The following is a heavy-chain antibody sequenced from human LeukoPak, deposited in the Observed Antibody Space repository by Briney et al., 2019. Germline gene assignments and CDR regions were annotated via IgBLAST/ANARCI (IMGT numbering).Heavy chain of an antibody. CDR1: GGSITSSKW. V-gene: IGHV4-4*02. CDR2: INHSGTT. J-gene: IGHJ4*02. D-gene: IGHD3-22*01. Sequence: SGTLSLTCAVSGGSITSSKWWTWVRQPPGKGLEWIGEINHSGTTKYNPSLRSRVTIFVDTSKNQFSLKVTSVTAADTAVYYCARGPPYNYDSSGYYRFDYWGQGTLVTVSS. CDR3: ARGPPYNYDSSGYYRFDY.